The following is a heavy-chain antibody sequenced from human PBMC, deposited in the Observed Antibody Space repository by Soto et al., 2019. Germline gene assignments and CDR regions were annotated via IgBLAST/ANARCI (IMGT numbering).Heavy chain of an antibody. D-gene: IGHD6-13*01. V-gene: IGHV6-1*01. CDR3: ARLVGTSWLDH. J-gene: IGHJ4*02. CDR2: TYYRSTWGN. Sequence: SQTLSLTCAISGDTVSSSSAAWTWIRQSPSRGLEWLGRTYYRSTWGNDYAISVLSRITINPDTSKNHFSLQLNSVTPEDTAVYYCARLVGTSWLDHWGQGILVTVSS. CDR1: GDTVSSSSAA.